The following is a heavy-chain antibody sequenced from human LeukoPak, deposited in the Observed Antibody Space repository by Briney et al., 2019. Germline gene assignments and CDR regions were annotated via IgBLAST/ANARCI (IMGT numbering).Heavy chain of an antibody. V-gene: IGHV4-39*01. J-gene: IGHJ3*02. CDR3: ARGKSVTIFGVVITPRNAFDI. D-gene: IGHD3-3*01. CDR1: GGSISSSSYY. Sequence: LSLTCTVSGGSISSSSYYWGWIRQPPGKGLEWIGSIYYSGSTYYNPSLKSRVTISVDTSKNQFSLKLSSVTAADTAVYYCARGKSVTIFGVVITPRNAFDIWGQGTMVTVSS. CDR2: IYYSGST.